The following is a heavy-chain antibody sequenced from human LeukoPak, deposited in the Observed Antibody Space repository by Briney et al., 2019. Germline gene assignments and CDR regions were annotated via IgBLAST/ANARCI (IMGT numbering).Heavy chain of an antibody. D-gene: IGHD5-18*01. V-gene: IGHV4-34*01. CDR2: INHSGST. CDR1: GGSFSGYY. Sequence: SGTLSLTCAVYGGSFSGYYWSWIRQPPGKGLEWIGEINHSGSTNYNPSLKSRVTISVDTSKNQFSLKLSSVTAADTAVYYCAGGGYSHGTDYWGQGTLVAVSS. J-gene: IGHJ4*02. CDR3: AGGGYSHGTDY.